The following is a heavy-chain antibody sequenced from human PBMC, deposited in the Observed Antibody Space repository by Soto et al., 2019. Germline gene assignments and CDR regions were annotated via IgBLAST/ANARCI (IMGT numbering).Heavy chain of an antibody. V-gene: IGHV1-2*02. D-gene: IGHD6-6*01. CDR1: GYPFTGYY. J-gene: IGHJ4*02. CDR2: INPNSGGT. CDR3: ARDDGSSLDF. Sequence: QVHLVQSGAEVRKPGASVKVSCKASGYPFTGYYLHWVRQAPGQGLEWMGWINPNSGGTHFAQKFQDRVTMTRDTSISTAYMELSGLRSDGTAVYYCARDDGSSLDFWGQGSLVTVSS.